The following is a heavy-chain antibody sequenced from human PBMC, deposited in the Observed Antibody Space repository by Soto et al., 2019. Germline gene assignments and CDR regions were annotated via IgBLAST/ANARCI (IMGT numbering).Heavy chain of an antibody. CDR1: GYTFTSYD. Sequence: ASVKVSCKASGYTFTSYDINWVRQATGQGLEWMGRIIPILGIANYAQKSQGRFTITADKSTSTAYMELSSLRSEDTAVYYCARSAAGPSKFDYWGQGTLVTVSS. V-gene: IGHV1-69*04. D-gene: IGHD6-13*01. CDR2: IIPILGIA. CDR3: ARSAAGPSKFDY. J-gene: IGHJ4*02.